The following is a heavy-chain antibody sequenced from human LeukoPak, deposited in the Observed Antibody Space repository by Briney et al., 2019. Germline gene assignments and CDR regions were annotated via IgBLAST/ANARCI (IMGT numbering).Heavy chain of an antibody. D-gene: IGHD1-26*01. CDR3: ARIRVGATMRY. J-gene: IGHJ4*02. CDR2: IYHSGST. CDR1: GYSMSSGYY. V-gene: IGHV4-38-2*02. Sequence: SETLSLTCTVSGYSMSSGYYWGWIRPRPGKGLEWIGSIYHSGSTYYHPSLKSRVTISVDTSKNQFSLKLSSVTAADTAVYYCARIRVGATMRYWGQGTLVTVSS.